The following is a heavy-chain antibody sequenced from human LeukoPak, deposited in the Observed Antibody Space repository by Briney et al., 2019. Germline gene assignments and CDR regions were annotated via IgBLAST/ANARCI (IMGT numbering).Heavy chain of an antibody. Sequence: SETLSLTCAVSGGSISSGGYSWSWIRQPPGKGLEWIGYIYHSGSTYYNPSLKSRVTMSVDTSKNQFSLKLSSVTAADTAVYYCARIAYDSSGYYFDYWGQGTLVTVSS. D-gene: IGHD3-22*01. V-gene: IGHV4-30-2*01. CDR1: GGSISSGGYS. J-gene: IGHJ4*02. CDR2: IYHSGST. CDR3: ARIAYDSSGYYFDY.